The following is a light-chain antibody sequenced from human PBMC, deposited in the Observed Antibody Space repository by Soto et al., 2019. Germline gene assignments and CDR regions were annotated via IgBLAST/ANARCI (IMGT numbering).Light chain of an antibody. CDR3: CSYAGTYSWV. V-gene: IGLV2-11*01. Sequence: QSALTQPRSVSGSPGQSITISCTGTSSDVGGYNYVSWYQQHPGRAPKLIIYDVNRRPSGVPDRFSGSMSGHTASLTISGLQAEDEADYSCCSYAGTYSWVFGGGTKLTVL. CDR1: SSDVGGYNY. CDR2: DVN. J-gene: IGLJ3*02.